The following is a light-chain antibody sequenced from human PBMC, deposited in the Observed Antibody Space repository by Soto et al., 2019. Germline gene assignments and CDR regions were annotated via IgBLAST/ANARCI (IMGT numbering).Light chain of an antibody. CDR1: QSVSSTY. Sequence: EIVLTQSPGTLSLSPGERVTLSCRASQSVSSTYLVWYQQKPGQAPRLLIYGASNRATGIPDRFSGSGSGTDFTLTIRRLEPEDFAVYYCQQYGSSPYTFGQGTKLEIK. CDR2: GAS. CDR3: QQYGSSPYT. V-gene: IGKV3-20*01. J-gene: IGKJ2*01.